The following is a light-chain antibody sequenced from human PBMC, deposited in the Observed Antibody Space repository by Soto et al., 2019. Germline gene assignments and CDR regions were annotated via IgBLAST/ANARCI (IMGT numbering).Light chain of an antibody. J-gene: IGKJ1*01. CDR3: MQPLQTPWT. V-gene: IGKV2-28*01. Sequence: DIVMTQSPLSLPVTPGEPASISCRSSQSLLHSNGYNYLDWYLQRPGQSPQVLIYLGSNRASGVPDRFSGSGSDTDFTLKISRVEAEDVGVYYCMQPLQTPWTFGQGTKVEIK. CDR2: LGS. CDR1: QSLLHSNGYNY.